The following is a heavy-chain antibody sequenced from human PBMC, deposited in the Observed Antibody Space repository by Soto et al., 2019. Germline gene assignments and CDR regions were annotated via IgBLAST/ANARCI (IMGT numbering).Heavy chain of an antibody. D-gene: IGHD2-2*01. CDR1: GFTFSAYG. Sequence: QVQLVESGGDVVQPGRSLRLSCAASGFTFSAYGMHWVRQAPGEGLEWLAVIWDDGSITYYADSVNGRFTISRDNSKNTLYLQMDNLRADDTAVYFCARDDATYVNYFDYWGLGTLVTVSS. J-gene: IGHJ4*02. CDR3: ARDDATYVNYFDY. CDR2: IWDDGSIT. V-gene: IGHV3-33*01.